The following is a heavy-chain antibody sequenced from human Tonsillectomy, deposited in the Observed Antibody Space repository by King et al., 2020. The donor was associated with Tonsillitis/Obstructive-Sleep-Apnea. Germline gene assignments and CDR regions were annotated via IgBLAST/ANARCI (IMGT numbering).Heavy chain of an antibody. Sequence: VQLVESGGGLVQPGGSLRLSCTVSGFTVSSSYMSWVRQAPGKGLEGVSVFFGVGSTYYADSVQGRLSMSEDNSKKTLVFQMKSLGAEETALYYCVKDVYCSGGTCYTTYWGQGTLVTVSS. CDR3: VKDVYCSGGTCYTTY. CDR2: FFGVGST. CDR1: GFTVSSSY. J-gene: IGHJ4*02. V-gene: IGHV3-66*01. D-gene: IGHD2-15*01.